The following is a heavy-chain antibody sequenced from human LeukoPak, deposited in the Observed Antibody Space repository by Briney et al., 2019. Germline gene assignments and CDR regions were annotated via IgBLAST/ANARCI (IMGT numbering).Heavy chain of an antibody. Sequence: SQTLSLTCTVSGGSISSGNYYWSWIRQPPGKDLEWIGYIYYSGATYYNPSLKSRITMSVDTSKNQFSLKLSSVTDADTAVYYCASFGVFQYLDYWGQGTLVTVSS. CDR2: IYYSGAT. V-gene: IGHV4-30-4*01. CDR1: GGSISSGNYY. J-gene: IGHJ4*02. D-gene: IGHD2-8*01. CDR3: ASFGVFQYLDY.